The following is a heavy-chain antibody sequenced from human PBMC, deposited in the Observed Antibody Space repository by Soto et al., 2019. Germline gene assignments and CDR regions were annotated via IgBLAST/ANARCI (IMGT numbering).Heavy chain of an antibody. CDR3: ARDVVGATTDFCYFDY. V-gene: IGHV3-33*01. CDR2: TRHDGSNT. CDR1: GFTFSGYG. D-gene: IGHD1-26*01. Sequence: QVQLVESGGGVVQPGRSLRLSCAASGFTFSGYGMHWVRQAPGKGQERVAVTRHDGSNTYYADSVRGRFTISRDNSKQTLYLQMNSRRAEDTAVYYGARDVVGATTDFCYFDYCGQGTLVTFSA. J-gene: IGHJ4*02.